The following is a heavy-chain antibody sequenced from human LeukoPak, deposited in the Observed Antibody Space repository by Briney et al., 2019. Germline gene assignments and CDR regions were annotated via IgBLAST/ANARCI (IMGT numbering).Heavy chain of an antibody. V-gene: IGHV4-61*02. CDR1: GGSISSGSCY. CDR3: ARELRTPSGRSGYYYYYYYYMDV. Sequence: SETLSLTCTVSGGSISSGSCYWSWIRQPAGKGLEWIGRIYTSGSTNYNPSLKSRVTISVDTSKNQFSLKLSSVTAADTAVYYCARELRTPSGRSGYYYYYYYYMDVWGKGTTVTISS. D-gene: IGHD3-3*01. J-gene: IGHJ6*03. CDR2: IYTSGST.